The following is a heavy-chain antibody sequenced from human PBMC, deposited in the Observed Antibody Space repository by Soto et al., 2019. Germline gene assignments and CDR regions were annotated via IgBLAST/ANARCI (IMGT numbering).Heavy chain of an antibody. D-gene: IGHD3-10*01. V-gene: IGHV4-30-4*01. Sequence: SETLSLTCTVSGGSVSSDDYFWSWIRQPPGRGLEWIGYIHHPGSTHYNPSLKSRVTISVDMSKNEFSLKLSSVTAADTAVYYCAREGDASGAPSEYWGQGPLVTVSS. CDR3: AREGDASGAPSEY. CDR2: IHHPGST. CDR1: GGSVSSDDYF. J-gene: IGHJ4*02.